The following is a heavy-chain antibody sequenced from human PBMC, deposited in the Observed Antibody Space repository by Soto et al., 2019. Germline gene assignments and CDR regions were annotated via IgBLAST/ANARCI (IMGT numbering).Heavy chain of an antibody. CDR3: ARLAVYATEPFDY. D-gene: IGHD2-8*02. CDR1: GGSISSSSYY. Sequence: PSETLSLTCAVYGGSISSSSYYWGWIRQPPGKGLEWIGSIYYSGSTYYNPSLKSRVTISVDTSKNQFSLKLSSVTAADTAVYYCARLAVYATEPFDYWGQGTLVTVSS. CDR2: IYYSGST. J-gene: IGHJ4*02. V-gene: IGHV4-39*07.